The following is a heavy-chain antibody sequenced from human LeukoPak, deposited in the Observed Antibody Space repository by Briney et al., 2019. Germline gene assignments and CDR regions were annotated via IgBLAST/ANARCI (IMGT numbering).Heavy chain of an antibody. CDR1: SGSISSGTYY. D-gene: IGHD6-13*01. CDR2: IHYSGKT. Sequence: SETLSLTCTVSSGSISSGTYYWGWIRQPPGKGLEWIGTIHYSGKTYYNPSLKSRITISIDTSKKQFALKLSSVTAADTAVYYCARRTGYSSSWYYFDYWGQGQWSPSLQ. V-gene: IGHV4-39*06. CDR3: ARRTGYSSSWYYFDY. J-gene: IGHJ4*02.